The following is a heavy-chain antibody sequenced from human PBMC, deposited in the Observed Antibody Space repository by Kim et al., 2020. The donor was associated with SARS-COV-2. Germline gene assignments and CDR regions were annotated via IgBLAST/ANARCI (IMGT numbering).Heavy chain of an antibody. V-gene: IGHV3-30*03. CDR1: GFTFSSYG. CDR3: ASLYCSSTSCPSP. Sequence: GGSLRLSCAASGFTFSSYGMHWVRQAPGKGPEWVAVISYDGSNKYYADSVKGRFTISRDNSKNTLYLQMNSLRAEDTAVYYCASLYCSSTSCPSPWGQGTLVTVSS. D-gene: IGHD2-2*01. CDR2: ISYDGSNK. J-gene: IGHJ5*02.